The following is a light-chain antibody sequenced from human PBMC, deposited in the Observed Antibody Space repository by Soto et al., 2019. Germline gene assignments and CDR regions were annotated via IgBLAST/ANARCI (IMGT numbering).Light chain of an antibody. CDR1: QSVSNY. J-gene: IGKJ5*01. V-gene: IGKV3-11*01. Sequence: EIVLTQSPATLSLSPGERATLSCRASQSVSNYLAWYQQKPGQAPRLLIYDASNRATGIPARFSGSGSGTDFTLTISNLEPEDFAVYYCQQRSNWPPSTFGQGTRLEIK. CDR3: QQRSNWPPST. CDR2: DAS.